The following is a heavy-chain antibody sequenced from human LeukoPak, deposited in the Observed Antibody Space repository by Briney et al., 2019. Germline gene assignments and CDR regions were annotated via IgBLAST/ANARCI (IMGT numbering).Heavy chain of an antibody. J-gene: IGHJ6*03. CDR1: GGSFSGYY. D-gene: IGHD6-13*01. CDR3: AHSSSGRGNYMDV. V-gene: IGHV4-34*01. Sequence: SETLSLTCAVYGGSFSGYYGSWIRQPPGKGLEWIGEINHSGSTNYNPSLKSRVTISVDTSKNQFSLKLSSVTAADTAVYYCAHSSSGRGNYMDVWGKGTTVTVSS. CDR2: INHSGST.